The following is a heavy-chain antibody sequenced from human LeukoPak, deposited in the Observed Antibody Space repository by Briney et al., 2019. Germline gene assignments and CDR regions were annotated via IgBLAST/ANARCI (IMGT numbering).Heavy chain of an antibody. Sequence: GGSLRLSCAASGFTFNNYAMHWVRQAPGKGLGWVAVISYDGSNKYYADSVQGRFTISRDNSKNTLFLQMNSLRAEDTAVYYCARDLNFGYYCMDVWGKGTTVTVSS. CDR2: ISYDGSNK. J-gene: IGHJ6*03. CDR3: ARDLNFGYYCMDV. D-gene: IGHD3-3*01. V-gene: IGHV3-30*04. CDR1: GFTFNNYA.